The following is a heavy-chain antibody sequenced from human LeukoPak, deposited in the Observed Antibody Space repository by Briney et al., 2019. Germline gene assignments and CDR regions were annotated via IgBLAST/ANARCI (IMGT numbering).Heavy chain of an antibody. CDR3: ARDRDHADV. CDR2: IRSKANSYAT. CDR1: GFTFSGSA. Sequence: GGSLRLSCAASGFTFSGSAMHWVRQASGKGLEWVGRIRSKANSYATAYAASVKGRFTISRDDSKNSLYLQMNSLRAEDTAVYYCARDRDHADVWGKGTTVTVSS. D-gene: IGHD1-14*01. J-gene: IGHJ6*04. V-gene: IGHV3-73*01.